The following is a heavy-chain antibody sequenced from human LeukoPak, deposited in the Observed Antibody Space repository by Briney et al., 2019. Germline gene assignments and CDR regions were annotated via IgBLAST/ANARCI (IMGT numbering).Heavy chain of an antibody. CDR2: IIPFFGTP. D-gene: IGHD1-26*01. CDR3: ATFPSGSWSPY. CDR1: GGSFNSYA. J-gene: IGHJ4*02. V-gene: IGHV1-69*13. Sequence: SVKVSCKVSGGSFNSYAISWVRQAPGQGLEWMGGIIPFFGTPNYAQKFQGRVTITADDSSSTGYMEVTSLRSEDTAVYYCATFPSGSWSPYWGQGTLVTVSS.